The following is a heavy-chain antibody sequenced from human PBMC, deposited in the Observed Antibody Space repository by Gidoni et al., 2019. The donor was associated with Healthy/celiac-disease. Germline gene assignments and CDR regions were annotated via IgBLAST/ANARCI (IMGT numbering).Heavy chain of an antibody. Sequence: QVQLVESGGVVVQPGRSLRLSCAASGFTFGSYGMHWVRQAPGKGLEWVAVISYDGSNKYYADSVKGRFTISRDNSKNTLSLQMNSLRAEDTAVYYCAKEGSTATNYNYYYGMDVWGQGTTVTVSS. CDR1: GFTFGSYG. D-gene: IGHD4-4*01. J-gene: IGHJ6*02. CDR3: AKEGSTATNYNYYYGMDV. CDR2: ISYDGSNK. V-gene: IGHV3-30*18.